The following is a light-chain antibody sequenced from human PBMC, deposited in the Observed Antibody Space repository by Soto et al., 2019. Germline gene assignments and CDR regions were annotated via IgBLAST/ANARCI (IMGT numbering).Light chain of an antibody. CDR2: HAS. Sequence: DIQMTQSPSTLSASIGHRLTITCRASQTINNWLAWYQQKPGKAPNHLSYHASNLVTGVPTRFSGSAFGTAFTLIISRLQPDHFATYYCQHYNSYPWTFGQGTKVEIK. CDR3: QHYNSYPWT. V-gene: IGKV1-5*01. J-gene: IGKJ1*01. CDR1: QTINNW.